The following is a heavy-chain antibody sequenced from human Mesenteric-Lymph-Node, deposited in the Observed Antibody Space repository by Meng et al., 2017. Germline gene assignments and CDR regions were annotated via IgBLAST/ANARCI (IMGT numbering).Heavy chain of an antibody. CDR1: GDSVSSNSAA. CDR2: TYYRSKYYN. Sequence: QVQLHQSGPGLVKPSPTLPLTCAISGDSVSSNSAAWNWIRQSPSRGLEWLGRTYYRSKYYNDYALSVKSRITINPDTSKNQFSLQLNSVTPEGTAIYYCARDWGDVRGGFDFWGQGTLVTVSS. CDR3: ARDWGDVRGGFDF. D-gene: IGHD3-10*02. V-gene: IGHV6-1*01. J-gene: IGHJ4*02.